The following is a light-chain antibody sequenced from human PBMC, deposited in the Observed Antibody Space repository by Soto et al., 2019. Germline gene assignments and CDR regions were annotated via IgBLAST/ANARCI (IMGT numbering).Light chain of an antibody. J-gene: IGLJ1*01. V-gene: IGLV1-44*01. CDR1: SSNIGTSS. Sequence: QSVLTQPHSASGTPGQRVTISCSGSSSNIGTSSVHWFQQLPGTAPKLLISTTNQRPSGVPERFSGSKSGTSASLAISGLQSEDEADYYCAARDDSLNGHVFGTGT. CDR2: TTN. CDR3: AARDDSLNGHV.